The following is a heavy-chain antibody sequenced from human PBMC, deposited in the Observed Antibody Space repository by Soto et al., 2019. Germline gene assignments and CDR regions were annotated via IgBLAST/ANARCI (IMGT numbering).Heavy chain of an antibody. J-gene: IGHJ4*02. CDR3: AKDFDSFYYFDY. CDR1: GFTFSSYA. Sequence: GGSLRLSCAASGFTFSSYAMSWVRQAPGKGLEWVSAISDSGGSTYYADSVKGRYTISRDNSKNTLYLQMNSLRAEDTAVYYCAKDFDSFYYFDYWGQGTLVTVSS. V-gene: IGHV3-23*01. CDR2: ISDSGGST.